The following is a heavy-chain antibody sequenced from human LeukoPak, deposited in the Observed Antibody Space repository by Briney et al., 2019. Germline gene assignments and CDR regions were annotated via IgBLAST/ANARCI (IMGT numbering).Heavy chain of an antibody. CDR2: ISYDGNNK. CDR3: ARPQGGRQLWLHFDY. J-gene: IGHJ4*02. CDR1: GFTFSHYA. Sequence: GGSLRLSCAASGFTFSHYAIHWVRQAPGKGLEWVAVISYDGNNKYYADSVKGRFTISRDNSKSTLYLQMNSLRAEDTAVYYCARPQGGRQLWLHFDYWGQGTLVTVSS. V-gene: IGHV3-30-3*01. D-gene: IGHD5-18*01.